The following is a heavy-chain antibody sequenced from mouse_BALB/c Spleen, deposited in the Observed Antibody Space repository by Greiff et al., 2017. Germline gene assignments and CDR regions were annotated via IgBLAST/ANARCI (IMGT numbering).Heavy chain of an antibody. V-gene: IGHV5-6-5*01. CDR2: ISSGGST. CDR1: GFTFSSYA. Sequence: VQLKESGGGLVKPGGSLKLSCAASGFTFSSYAMSWVRQTPEKRLEWVASISSGGSTYYPDSVKGRFTISRDNARNILYLQMSSLRSEDTAMYYCARFLEAMDYWGQGTSVTVSS. J-gene: IGHJ4*01. CDR3: ARFLEAMDY.